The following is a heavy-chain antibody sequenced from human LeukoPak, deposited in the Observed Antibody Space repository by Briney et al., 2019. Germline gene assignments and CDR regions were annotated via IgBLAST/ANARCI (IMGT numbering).Heavy chain of an antibody. D-gene: IGHD2-15*01. Sequence: PGGSLRLSCAASGFTFSSYAMSWVRQARGKGLEWVSAISGSGGSTYYADSVKGRFTISRDNSKNTLYLQMNSLRAEDTAVYYCARDSDCSGGSCYFGGMDVWGQGTTVTVSS. CDR1: GFTFSSYA. J-gene: IGHJ6*02. CDR3: ARDSDCSGGSCYFGGMDV. V-gene: IGHV3-23*01. CDR2: ISGSGGST.